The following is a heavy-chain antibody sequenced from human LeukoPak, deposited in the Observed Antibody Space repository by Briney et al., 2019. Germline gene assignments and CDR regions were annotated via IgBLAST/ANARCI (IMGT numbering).Heavy chain of an antibody. D-gene: IGHD6-13*01. CDR1: GFTFSSYW. CDR3: ARDGLPAAGDY. CDR2: INQDGSEK. J-gene: IGHJ4*02. Sequence: GGSLRLSCAASGFTFSSYWMTWARQAPGKGLDWVANINQDGSEKYYVDSVKGRFTISRDNAKNSLYLQMNSLRAEDTAVYYCARDGLPAAGDYWGQGTLVTVSS. V-gene: IGHV3-7*01.